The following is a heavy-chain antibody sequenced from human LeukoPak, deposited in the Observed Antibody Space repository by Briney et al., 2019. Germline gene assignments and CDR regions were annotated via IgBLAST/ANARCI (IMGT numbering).Heavy chain of an antibody. J-gene: IGHJ4*02. CDR1: GFTFSSYA. V-gene: IGHV3-23*01. Sequence: GRSLRLSCAASGFTFSSYAMSWVRPDPGRGRGWVSSISGSGGSTYYADSVKGRFTISRDNSKNTLYLQMNSLRAEDTAVYYCAKDLNNRAAAGTFDYWGQGTLVTVSS. CDR3: AKDLNNRAAAGTFDY. CDR2: ISGSGGST. D-gene: IGHD6-13*01.